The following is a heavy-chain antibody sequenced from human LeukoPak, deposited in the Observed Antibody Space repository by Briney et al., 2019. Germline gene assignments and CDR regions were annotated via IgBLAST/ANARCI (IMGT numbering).Heavy chain of an antibody. CDR2: IHHSGST. V-gene: IGHV4-38-2*01. J-gene: IGHJ2*01. Sequence: MTSETLSLTCAVSGYSINSGYYWGWIRQPPGKGLEWINDIHHSGSTHYNPSLKSRVTISVDTSKNQFSLNLSTVTAADTAMYYCARLVRGVGYWYFDLWGRGTLVTVPS. D-gene: IGHD3-10*01. CDR1: GYSINSGYY. CDR3: ARLVRGVGYWYFDL.